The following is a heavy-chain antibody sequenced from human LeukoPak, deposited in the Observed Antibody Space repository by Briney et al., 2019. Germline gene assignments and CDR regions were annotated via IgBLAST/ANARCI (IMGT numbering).Heavy chain of an antibody. CDR3: ARDLPAGTAFDY. CDR2: IHVSGGII. D-gene: IGHD6-19*01. J-gene: IGHJ4*02. CDR1: GFSLSSYS. Sequence: GGSLRLSCVASGFSLSSYSTNWVRQAPGKGLEWISFIHVSGGIIFYAESVKGRFTISRDNAKNSLFLQMNSLRAEDTAVYYCARDLPAGTAFDYWGQGTLVTVSS. V-gene: IGHV3-48*04.